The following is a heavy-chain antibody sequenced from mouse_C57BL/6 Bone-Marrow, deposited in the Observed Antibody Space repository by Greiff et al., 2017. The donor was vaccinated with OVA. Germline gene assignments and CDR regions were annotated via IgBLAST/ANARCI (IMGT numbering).Heavy chain of an antibody. CDR2: IYPGDGDT. J-gene: IGHJ3*01. CDR3: ARGYGSSFPWFAY. D-gene: IGHD1-1*01. V-gene: IGHV1-80*01. CDR1: GYAFSSYW. Sequence: VQLQQSGAELVKPGASVKISCKASGYAFSSYWLNWVKQRPGKGLEWIGQIYPGDGDTNYNGKFKGKATLTAAKSSSTAYMQLSSLTSEDSAVYFWARGYGSSFPWFAYWGQGTLVTVSA.